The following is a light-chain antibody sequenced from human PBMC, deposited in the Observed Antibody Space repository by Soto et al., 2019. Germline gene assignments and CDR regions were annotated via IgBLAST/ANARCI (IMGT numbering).Light chain of an antibody. J-gene: IGLJ2*01. CDR3: QSYDSSNVV. Sequence: QSALTQPASVSGSPGQSITISCTGTSSDVGGYNYVSWYQHHPGKAPKLMIYDVSNRPSGVSNRFSGSKSGNTASLTISGLKTEDEADYYCQSYDSSNVVFGGGTKLTVL. CDR2: DVS. CDR1: SSDVGGYNY. V-gene: IGLV2-14*03.